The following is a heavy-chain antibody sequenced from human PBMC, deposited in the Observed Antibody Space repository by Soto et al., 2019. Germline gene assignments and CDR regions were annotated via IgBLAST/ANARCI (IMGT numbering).Heavy chain of an antibody. J-gene: IGHJ6*03. Sequence: QVQLQESGPGLVKPSETLSLTCTVSGGSISSYYWTWIRQPPGKGLEWVGLIDYSGSTNYNPSLKSRVTISVDPSKHQSSLKLRSMTAADTAVYHCARGRPHCTSTRCPYYYYYMYVWGGGTTVTVSS. CDR2: IDYSGST. V-gene: IGHV4-59*13. CDR3: ARGRPHCTSTRCPYYYYYMYV. D-gene: IGHD2-2*01. CDR1: GGSISSYY.